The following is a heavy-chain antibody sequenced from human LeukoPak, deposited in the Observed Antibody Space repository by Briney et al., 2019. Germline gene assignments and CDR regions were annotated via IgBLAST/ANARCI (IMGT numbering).Heavy chain of an antibody. V-gene: IGHV3-9*01. D-gene: IGHD3-10*01. CDR3: ARGLGIT. Sequence: SLRLSCAASGFTFDDYAMHWVRQAPGKGLEWVSGISWNSGSIGYADSVKGRFTISRDNAKNSLYLQMNSLRAEDTAVYYCARGLGITGGQGTLVTVSS. CDR1: GFTFDDYA. CDR2: ISWNSGSI. J-gene: IGHJ4*02.